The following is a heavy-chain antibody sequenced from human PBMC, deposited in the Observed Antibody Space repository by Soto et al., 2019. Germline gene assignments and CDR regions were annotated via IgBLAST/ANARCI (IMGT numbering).Heavy chain of an antibody. CDR3: ARDTFTQYSKLVRFDY. V-gene: IGHV1-18*04. Sequence: QVPLVQSGAEVKKPGASVKVSCKASGYTFTSYGISWVRQAPGQGLEWMGWISAYNGNTNYAQKLQGRVTMTTDTSTSTADMELRSLRSDDTAVYYCARDTFTQYSKLVRFDYWGQGTLVTVSS. D-gene: IGHD6-6*01. CDR1: GYTFTSYG. J-gene: IGHJ4*02. CDR2: ISAYNGNT.